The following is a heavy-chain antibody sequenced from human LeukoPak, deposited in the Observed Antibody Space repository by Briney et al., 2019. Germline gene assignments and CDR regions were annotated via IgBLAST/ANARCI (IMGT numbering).Heavy chain of an antibody. CDR2: IYYSGST. V-gene: IGHV4-39*01. D-gene: IGHD3-3*01. Sequence: SETLSLTCTVSGGSISSSSYYWGWIRQPPGKGLEWIGSIYYSGSTYYNPSLKSRVTISVDTSKNQFSLKLSSVTAADAAVYYCARLDRGRFFDYWGQGTLVTVSS. CDR1: GGSISSSSYY. CDR3: ARLDRGRFFDY. J-gene: IGHJ4*02.